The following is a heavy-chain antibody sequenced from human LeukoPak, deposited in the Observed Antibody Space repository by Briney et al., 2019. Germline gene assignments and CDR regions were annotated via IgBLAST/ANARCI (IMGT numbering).Heavy chain of an antibody. CDR2: IFHSGST. CDR1: GVSVSTNDW. Sequence: SGTLSLTCAVSGVSVSTNDWWSWVRQPPGEGLEWIGEIFHSGSTTYTASLKSRISISMDKSKNQVTLKLSSVTAADTAVYYCARRGSISSGGTPELRYWGQGTLATVSS. J-gene: IGHJ4*02. V-gene: IGHV4-4*02. CDR3: ARRGSISSGGTPELRY. D-gene: IGHD6-13*01.